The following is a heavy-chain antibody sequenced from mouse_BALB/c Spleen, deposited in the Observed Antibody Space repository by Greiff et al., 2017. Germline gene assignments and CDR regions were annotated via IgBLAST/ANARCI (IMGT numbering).Heavy chain of an antibody. CDR1: GYSFTGYY. Sequence: VQLQQSGPELVKPGASVKISCKASGYSFTGYYMHWVKQSHVKSLEWIGRINPYNGATSYNQNFKDKASLTVDKSSSTAYMGLHSLTSEDSAVYYCATGYYGSSGWYFDVWGAGTTVTVSS. CDR2: INPYNGAT. D-gene: IGHD1-1*01. V-gene: IGHV1-31*01. J-gene: IGHJ1*01. CDR3: ATGYYGSSGWYFDV.